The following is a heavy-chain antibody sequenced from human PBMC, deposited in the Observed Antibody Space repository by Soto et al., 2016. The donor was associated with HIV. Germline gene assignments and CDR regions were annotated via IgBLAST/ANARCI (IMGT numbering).Heavy chain of an antibody. CDR2: IYSGGST. J-gene: IGHJ4*02. CDR1: GFTVSSNY. V-gene: IGHV3-66*01. D-gene: IGHD3-22*01. Sequence: EVQLVESGGGLVQPGGSLRLSCAASGFTVSSNYMSWVRQASGKGLEWVSVIYSGGSTYYADSVKGRFTISRDNSKNTLYLQMNSLRAEDTAVYYCARDPNYYDSSAVRTYWGQGTLVTVSS. CDR3: ARDPNYYDSSAVRTY.